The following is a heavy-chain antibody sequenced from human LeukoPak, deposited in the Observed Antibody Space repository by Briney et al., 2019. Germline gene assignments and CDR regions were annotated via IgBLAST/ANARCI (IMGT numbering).Heavy chain of an antibody. CDR1: GGSISSYY. V-gene: IGHV4-59*01. CDR2: IYYSGST. D-gene: IGHD3-9*01. CDR3: ARVRDILTGYYGVYGMDV. J-gene: IGHJ6*02. Sequence: SETLSLTCTVSGGSISSYYWSWIRQPPGKGLEWIGYIYYSGSTNYNPSLKSRVTISVDTSKNQFSLKLSSVTAADTAVYYCARVRDILTGYYGVYGMDVWGQGTTVTVSS.